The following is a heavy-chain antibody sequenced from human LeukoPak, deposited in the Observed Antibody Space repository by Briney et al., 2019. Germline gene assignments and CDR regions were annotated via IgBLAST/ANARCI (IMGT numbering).Heavy chain of an antibody. CDR2: IYHSGST. CDR3: ARGGAARLHFQN. CDR1: GGSISTYY. J-gene: IGHJ1*01. D-gene: IGHD6-6*01. Sequence: PSETLSLTCTVSGGSISTYYWNWIRQPPGKGLEWIGYIYHSGSTNYNPSLQSRVTISVDTSKNQFSMNLNSVTAADTAVYYCARGGAARLHFQNWGQGTLVTVSS. V-gene: IGHV4-59*01.